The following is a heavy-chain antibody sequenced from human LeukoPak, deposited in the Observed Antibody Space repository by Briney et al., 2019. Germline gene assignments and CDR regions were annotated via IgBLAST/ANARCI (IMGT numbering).Heavy chain of an antibody. CDR1: GFTFSSYW. Sequence: GGSLRLSCAASGFTFSSYWMSWVRQAPGKGLEWVANIKQDGSEKYYVDSVKGRLTISRDNAKNSLYLQMNSLRAEDTAVYYCARDPNWNREKDMDVWGKGTTVTVSS. V-gene: IGHV3-7*01. D-gene: IGHD1-1*01. CDR2: IKQDGSEK. CDR3: ARDPNWNREKDMDV. J-gene: IGHJ6*03.